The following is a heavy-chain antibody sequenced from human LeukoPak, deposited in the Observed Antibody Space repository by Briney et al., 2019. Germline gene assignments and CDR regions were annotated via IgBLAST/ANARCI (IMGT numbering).Heavy chain of an antibody. Sequence: GGSLRLSCAASGFTFSSYGMHWVRQAPGKGLEWVAFIRSDGTNKYYADSVKGRFIISRDNSKNTLSLQMSSLRGEDTAVYYCARSGYYYDSRPSATDIWGQGTMVTVSS. V-gene: IGHV3-30*02. J-gene: IGHJ3*02. D-gene: IGHD3-22*01. CDR1: GFTFSSYG. CDR3: ARSGYYYDSRPSATDI. CDR2: IRSDGTNK.